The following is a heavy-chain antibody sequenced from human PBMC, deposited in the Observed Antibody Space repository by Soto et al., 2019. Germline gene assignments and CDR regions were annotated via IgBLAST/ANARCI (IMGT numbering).Heavy chain of an antibody. D-gene: IGHD2-21*02. CDR3: ARESGDWPLNWFDP. CDR1: GFNFSNHW. V-gene: IGHV3-74*01. CDR2: ITSDGKSK. J-gene: IGHJ5*02. Sequence: GGSLRLSCAASGFNFSNHWMHWVRQRPAEGLVWFSRITSDGKSKAYAESVKGRFAISRDNAKNTLYLQMNGLTAEDTAVYYCARESGDWPLNWFDPWGQGTLVTVSS.